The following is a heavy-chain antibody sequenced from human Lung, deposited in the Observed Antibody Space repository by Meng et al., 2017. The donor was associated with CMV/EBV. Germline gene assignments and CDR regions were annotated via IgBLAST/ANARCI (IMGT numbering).Heavy chain of an antibody. Sequence: EPRTVLLPQPQPLSRTSSGSCGSIGSVCYYGIGIRQHPEEGRECIGYIYYSGRNFYNPSLKSRVTISVDPSKNQFSLALIPATAAHTSVYYCAREAGRDVYATPKFDYWGQGTLVTVSS. CDR1: CGSIGSVCYY. CDR2: IYYSGRN. J-gene: IGHJ4*02. D-gene: IGHD5-24*01. CDR3: AREAGRDVYATPKFDY. V-gene: IGHV4-31*03.